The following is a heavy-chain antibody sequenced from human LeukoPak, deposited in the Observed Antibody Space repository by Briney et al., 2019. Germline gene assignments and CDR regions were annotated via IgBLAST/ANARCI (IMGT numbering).Heavy chain of an antibody. Sequence: GGSLRLPCAASGFTFSSYAMSWVRQAPGKGLEWVSAISGSGGSTYYADSVKGRFTISRDNSKNTLYLQMNSLRAEDTAVYYCAKSSGSNRVLDYWGQGTLVTVSS. J-gene: IGHJ4*02. CDR3: AKSSGSNRVLDY. CDR2: ISGSGGST. V-gene: IGHV3-23*01. D-gene: IGHD3-10*01. CDR1: GFTFSSYA.